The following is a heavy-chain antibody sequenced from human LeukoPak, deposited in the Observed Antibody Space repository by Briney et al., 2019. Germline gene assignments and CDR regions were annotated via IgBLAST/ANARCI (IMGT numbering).Heavy chain of an antibody. CDR3: ARRVVVPAGDYFDY. J-gene: IGHJ4*02. D-gene: IGHD2-2*01. CDR1: GYSFTSYW. CDR2: LYPGDSDT. Sequence: GESLKISCKGSGYSFTSYWIGWVRQMPGKGLEWVGMLYPGDSDTRYSPSFQGQVTISADKSISTAYLQWSSLKASDTAMYYCARRVVVPAGDYFDYWGQGTLVTVSS. V-gene: IGHV5-51*01.